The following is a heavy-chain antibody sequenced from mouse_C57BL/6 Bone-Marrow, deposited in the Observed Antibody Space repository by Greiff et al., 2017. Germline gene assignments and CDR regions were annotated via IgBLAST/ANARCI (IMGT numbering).Heavy chain of an antibody. CDR2: IRLKSDNYAT. CDR3: PSPYFWYGSSPFAY. J-gene: IGHJ3*01. D-gene: IGHD1-1*01. CDR1: GFTFSNYW. Sequence: EVKLEESGGGLVQPGGSMKLSCVASGFTFSNYWMNWVRQSPEKGLEWGAQIRLKSDNYATHYAESVKGRFTIERDDSKSSVYLQMNNLRAEDTGIYYCPSPYFWYGSSPFAYWGQGTLVTVSA. V-gene: IGHV6-3*01.